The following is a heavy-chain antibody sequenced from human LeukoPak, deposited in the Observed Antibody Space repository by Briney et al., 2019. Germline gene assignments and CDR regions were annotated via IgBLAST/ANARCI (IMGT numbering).Heavy chain of an antibody. CDR2: IYYSGST. Sequence: SETLSLTCTVSGGSISSYYWSWIRQPPGKGLEWIGYIYYSGSTNYNPSLKSRVTISVDTSKNQFSLKLSSVTAADTAVYYCARSGLPYYYGSGSYSSFDPWGQGTLVTVSS. D-gene: IGHD3-10*01. CDR1: GGSISSYY. J-gene: IGHJ5*02. CDR3: ARSGLPYYYGSGSYSSFDP. V-gene: IGHV4-59*01.